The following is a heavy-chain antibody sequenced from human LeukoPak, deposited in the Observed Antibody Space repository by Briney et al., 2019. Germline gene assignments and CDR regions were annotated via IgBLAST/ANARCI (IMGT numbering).Heavy chain of an antibody. D-gene: IGHD1-26*01. CDR3: ARFYSGSRDY. J-gene: IGHJ4*02. CDR1: GYTFTSYD. V-gene: IGHV1-8*03. CDR2: MNPNSGNT. Sequence: ASVKVSCKASGYTFTSYDINWVRQATGQGLEWMGWMNPNSGNTGYAQKFQGRGTITRNNSISTAYMELSSLRSEDTAVYYCARFYSGSRDYWGQGTLVIVSS.